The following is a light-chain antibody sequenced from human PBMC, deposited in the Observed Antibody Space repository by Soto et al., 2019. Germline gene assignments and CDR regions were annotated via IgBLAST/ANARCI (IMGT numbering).Light chain of an antibody. V-gene: IGKV2D-29*01. CDR2: EVS. Sequence: EIVLTQTPLSLSVTPGQQASISCKSSQTLLHRDGKNYLYWYLQRPGQAPHLLIYEVSNRFAGVPDRCGGGGSGTDFTLKISRVEDEYVGVYYWMQSAQRCTFGQGTKLEI. J-gene: IGKJ2*02. CDR1: QTLLHRDGKNY. CDR3: MQSAQRCT.